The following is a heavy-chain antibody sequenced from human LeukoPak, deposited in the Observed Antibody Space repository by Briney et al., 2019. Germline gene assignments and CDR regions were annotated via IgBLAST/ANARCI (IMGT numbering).Heavy chain of an antibody. CDR1: GFTVSSNY. CDR2: IYSGGST. V-gene: IGHV3-53*01. D-gene: IGHD2-15*01. Sequence: GGSLRLSCAASGFTVSSNYMSWVRQAPGKGLEWVSVIYSGGSTYYADSVKGRFTISRDNAKNSLYLQMNSLSAEDTAVYYCARPSFTQGSYFDYWGQGTLVTVSS. CDR3: ARPSFTQGSYFDY. J-gene: IGHJ4*02.